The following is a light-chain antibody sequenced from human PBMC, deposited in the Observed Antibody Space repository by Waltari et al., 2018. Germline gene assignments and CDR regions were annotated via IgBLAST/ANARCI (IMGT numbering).Light chain of an antibody. CDR1: SSNIGAGFD. CDR2: GNT. Sequence: QSVLTQPPSVSGAPGQRVTISCTGSSSNIGAGFDVHWYQQLPRTAPKLLIYGNTNRPSGVPDRFSGSKAGTSAALAITWLEAEDEADYYCQSYDGSLSGSRVFGGGTKVTVL. J-gene: IGLJ3*02. V-gene: IGLV1-40*01. CDR3: QSYDGSLSGSRV.